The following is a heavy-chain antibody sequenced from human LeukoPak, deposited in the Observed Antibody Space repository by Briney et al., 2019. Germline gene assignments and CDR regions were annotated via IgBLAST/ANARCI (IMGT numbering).Heavy chain of an antibody. CDR2: ISDGGRAT. J-gene: IGHJ5*02. D-gene: IGHD3-10*02. V-gene: IGHV3-7*03. Sequence: PGGSLRLSCAASGYRFSPYWMSWVRQTPGKGLEWVASISDGGRATYYRDSVRGRFTISRDDARNSLFLQMNGLRADDTAVYYCTRENYVPDSWGQGTLVTVSS. CDR3: TRENYVPDS. CDR1: GYRFSPYW.